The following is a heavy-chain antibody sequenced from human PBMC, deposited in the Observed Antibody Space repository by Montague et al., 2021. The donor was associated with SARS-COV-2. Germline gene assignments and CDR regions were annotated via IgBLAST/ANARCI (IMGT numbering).Heavy chain of an antibody. Sequence: ETLSLTCSVSGDSISSSSYFWGWIRQPPGKGLEWIGSIYYSGSTFYNPSLKSRVTISVDTSKKQFTLKLTSVTAADTALYFCARHGTPGYGPFDPWGQGTLVAVSS. J-gene: IGHJ5*02. CDR1: GDSISSSSYF. CDR2: IYYSGST. D-gene: IGHD5-12*01. CDR3: ARHGTPGYGPFDP. V-gene: IGHV4-39*01.